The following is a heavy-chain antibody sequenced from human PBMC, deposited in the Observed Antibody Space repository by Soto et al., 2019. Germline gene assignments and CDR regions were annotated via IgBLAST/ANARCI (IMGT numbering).Heavy chain of an antibody. CDR2: ISSSSSYI. V-gene: IGHV3-21*01. J-gene: IGHJ6*02. Sequence: GGSLRLSCAASGFTFSSYSMNWVRQAPGKGLEWVSSISSSSSYIYYADSVKGRFTISRDNAKNSLYLQMNSLRAEDTAVYYCARAPTIPNYDILTGYYTHYYYGMDVWGQGTTVTVSS. CDR3: ARAPTIPNYDILTGYYTHYYYGMDV. CDR1: GFTFSSYS. D-gene: IGHD3-9*01.